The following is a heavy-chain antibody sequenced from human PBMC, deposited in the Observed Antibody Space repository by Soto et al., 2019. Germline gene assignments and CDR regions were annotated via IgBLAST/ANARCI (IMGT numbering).Heavy chain of an antibody. Sequence: GGSLRLSCAASGFTFSSYNMNWVRQAPGKGLEWVSSISSPSTYRNYADSVRGRFTISRDNDKNSLYLQMDSLRAEDTAVYYCARDSPLSSIVVVGVDDFWGQGTLVTV. CDR1: GFTFSSYN. V-gene: IGHV3-21*01. CDR2: ISSPSTYR. D-gene: IGHD3-22*01. J-gene: IGHJ4*02. CDR3: ARDSPLSSIVVVGVDDF.